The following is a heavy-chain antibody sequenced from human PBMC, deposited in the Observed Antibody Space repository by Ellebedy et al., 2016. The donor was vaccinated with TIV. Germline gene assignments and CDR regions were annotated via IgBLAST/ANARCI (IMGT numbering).Heavy chain of an antibody. CDR3: ARKRDGSYIDY. D-gene: IGHD2-15*01. CDR1: GGSISSGDYY. J-gene: IGHJ4*02. CDR2: IYYSGRT. Sequence: SETLSLXXTVSGGSISSGDYYWSWIRQPPGKGLEWIAYIYYSGRTNYNPSLKSRVTISVDTSKNQFSLKLNSVTAADTAVYYCARKRDGSYIDYWGQGTLVTVSS. V-gene: IGHV4-61*08.